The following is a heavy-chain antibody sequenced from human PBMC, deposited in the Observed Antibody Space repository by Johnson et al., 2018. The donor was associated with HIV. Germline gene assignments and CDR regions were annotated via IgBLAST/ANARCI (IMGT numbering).Heavy chain of an antibody. J-gene: IGHJ3*02. CDR3: AREGGIAAAGTDAFDI. Sequence: EVQLVESGGGLVQPGGSLRFSCAVSGFTFSSYAMSWVRQAPGKGLEWVSAISGSGGSTYYVDSVKGRFTISRDNAKNSLYLQMNSLRAEDTAVYYCAREGGIAAAGTDAFDIWGQGTMVTVSS. CDR2: ISGSGGST. CDR1: GFTFSSYA. V-gene: IGHV3-23*04. D-gene: IGHD6-13*01.